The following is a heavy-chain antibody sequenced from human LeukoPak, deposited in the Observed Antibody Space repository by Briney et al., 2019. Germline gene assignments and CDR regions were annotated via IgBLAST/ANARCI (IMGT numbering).Heavy chain of an antibody. CDR1: GGSFSGYY. CDR3: ARERYQLLVAFDI. V-gene: IGHV4-34*01. Sequence: SETLSLTCAVYGGSFSGYYWSWIRQPPGKGLGWIGEINHSGSTNYNPSLKSRVTISVDTSKNQFSLKLSSVTAADTAVYYCARERYQLLVAFDIWGQGTMVTVSS. J-gene: IGHJ3*02. D-gene: IGHD2-2*01. CDR2: INHSGST.